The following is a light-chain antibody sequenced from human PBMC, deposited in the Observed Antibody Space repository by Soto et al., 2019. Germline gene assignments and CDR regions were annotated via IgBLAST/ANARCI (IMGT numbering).Light chain of an antibody. CDR2: GAS. Sequence: EIVLTQSPGTLSLSPGERASLSCRASQSVSSTYLAWYQHKPGQAPSLLIYGASSRATGIPDRFSGSGSGTDFTFTISRLEAEDFAVYYCQQYGSSPYNFGQGTKLEIK. V-gene: IGKV3-20*01. CDR3: QQYGSSPYN. CDR1: QSVSSTY. J-gene: IGKJ2*01.